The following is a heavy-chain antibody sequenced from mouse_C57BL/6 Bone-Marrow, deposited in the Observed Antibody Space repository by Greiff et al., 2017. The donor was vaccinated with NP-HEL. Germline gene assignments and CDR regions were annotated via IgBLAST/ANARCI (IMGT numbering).Heavy chain of an antibody. J-gene: IGHJ2*01. D-gene: IGHD4-1*01. CDR1: GYTFTSYD. V-gene: IGHV1-85*01. Sequence: VKLQESGPELVKPGASVKLSCKASGYTFTSYDINWVKRRPGQGLEWIGWIYPRDGSTKYNEKFKGKATLTVDTSSSTAYMELHSLTSEDSAVYFCARPNWTLFDYWGQGTTLTVSS. CDR3: ARPNWTLFDY. CDR2: IYPRDGST.